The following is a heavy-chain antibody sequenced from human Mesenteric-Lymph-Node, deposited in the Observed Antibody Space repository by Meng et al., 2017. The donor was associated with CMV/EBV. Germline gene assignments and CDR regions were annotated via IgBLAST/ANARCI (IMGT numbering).Heavy chain of an antibody. CDR3: AKYRSCEAFDI. CDR2: IYYSGST. Sequence: SETLSLTCTVSGGSISSSSYYWGWIRQPPGKGLEWIGIIYYSGSTYYNASLKSRVTISVDTSKNQFSLKLSSVTAADTAVYYCAKYRSCEAFDIWGQGTLVTVSS. D-gene: IGHD6-13*01. J-gene: IGHJ3*02. V-gene: IGHV4-39*07. CDR1: GGSISSSSYY.